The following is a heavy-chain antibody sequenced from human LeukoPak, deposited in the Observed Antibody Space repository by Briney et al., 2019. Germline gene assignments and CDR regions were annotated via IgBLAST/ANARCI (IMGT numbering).Heavy chain of an antibody. CDR2: ISSSGSTI. CDR3: ARDGRSSPSLPLY. Sequence: GGSLRLSCAASGFTFSDYYMSWIRQAPGKGLEWVSYISSSGSTIYYADSVKGRFTISRDNAKNSLYLQMNSLGAEDTAVYYCARDGRSSPSLPLYWGQGTLVTVSS. V-gene: IGHV3-11*04. CDR1: GFTFSDYY. D-gene: IGHD6-6*01. J-gene: IGHJ4*02.